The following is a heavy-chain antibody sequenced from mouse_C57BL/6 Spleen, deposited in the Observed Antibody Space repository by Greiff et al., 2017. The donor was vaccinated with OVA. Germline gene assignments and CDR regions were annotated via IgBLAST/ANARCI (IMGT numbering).Heavy chain of an antibody. CDR2: IDPSDSYT. D-gene: IGHD2-5*01. J-gene: IGHJ2*01. CDR1: GYTFTSYW. Sequence: QVQLKEPGAELVRPGTSVKLSCKASGYTFTSYWMHWVKQRPGQGLEWIGVIDPSDSYTNYNQKFKGKATLTVDTSSSTAYMQLSSLTSEDSAVDYCAREGYSNHVWYFDYWGQGTTLTVSS. V-gene: IGHV1-59*01. CDR3: AREGYSNHVWYFDY.